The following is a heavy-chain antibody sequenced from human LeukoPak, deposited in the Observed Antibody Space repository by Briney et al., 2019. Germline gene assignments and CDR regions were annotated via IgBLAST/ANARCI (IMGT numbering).Heavy chain of an antibody. V-gene: IGHV4-34*01. D-gene: IGHD6-13*01. CDR1: GGSFSGYY. J-gene: IGHJ5*02. Sequence: SGTLSLTCAVYGGSFSGYYWSWIRQPPGKGLEWIGEINHSGSTNYNPSLKSRVIISVDTSKNQFSLKLSSVTAADTAVYYCVPWAAAGTDWFDPWGQGTLVTVSS. CDR2: INHSGST. CDR3: VPWAAAGTDWFDP.